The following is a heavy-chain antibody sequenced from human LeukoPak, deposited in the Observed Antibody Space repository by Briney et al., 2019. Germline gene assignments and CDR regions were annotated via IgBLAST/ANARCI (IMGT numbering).Heavy chain of an antibody. J-gene: IGHJ4*02. Sequence: SQTLSLTCTVSGGSISSGSYYWSWIRQPAGKGLEWIGRFYASGTTNTSPSLKSRVTMSVDTSKNQFSLKLSSVTAADTAVYYCAKDSSTWGNLAGHFDSWGQGTLVTVSS. CDR1: GGSISSGSYY. CDR2: FYASGTT. D-gene: IGHD6-13*01. CDR3: AKDSSTWGNLAGHFDS. V-gene: IGHV4-61*02.